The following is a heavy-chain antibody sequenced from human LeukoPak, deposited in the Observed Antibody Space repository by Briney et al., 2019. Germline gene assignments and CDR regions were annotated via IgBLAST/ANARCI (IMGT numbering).Heavy chain of an antibody. J-gene: IGHJ4*02. CDR3: ARDLADYYHSSGYSPAFDY. V-gene: IGHV3-21*01. D-gene: IGHD3-22*01. CDR2: ISSSSSYI. Sequence: GGSLRLSCAASGFTFSSYSMNWVRQAPGKGLEWVSSISSSSSYIYYADSVKGRFTISRDNAKNALYLQINSLRAEDTAVYSCARDLADYYHSSGYSPAFDYWGQGTLVTVSS. CDR1: GFTFSSYS.